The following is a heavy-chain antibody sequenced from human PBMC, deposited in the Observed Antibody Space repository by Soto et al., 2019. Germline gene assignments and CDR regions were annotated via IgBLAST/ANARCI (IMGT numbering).Heavy chain of an antibody. D-gene: IGHD3-3*02. J-gene: IGHJ6*02. Sequence: QVQLVESGGGVVKPGRSLRLSCAASGFTFSSYAMHWVRQAPGKGLEWVAVISYDGSNKFYADSVKERFTVSRDNSKNTLYLQLNSLRAEDTAVYYCAKEMTALSDHYFGMDVWGQGTTVTVSS. V-gene: IGHV3-30-3*01. CDR2: ISYDGSNK. CDR1: GFTFSSYA. CDR3: AKEMTALSDHYFGMDV.